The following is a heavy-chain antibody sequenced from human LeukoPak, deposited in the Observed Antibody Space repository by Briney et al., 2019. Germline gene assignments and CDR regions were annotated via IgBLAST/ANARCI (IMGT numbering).Heavy chain of an antibody. J-gene: IGHJ3*02. CDR2: IGTTTTSI. D-gene: IGHD7-27*01. CDR1: EFTFSSYA. V-gene: IGHV3-21*01. Sequence: GGSLRLSCAASEFTFSSYAMSWVRQAPGKGLEWVSSIGTTTTSIFYAESVKGRFTISRDNTRNSLFLQMNSLRAEDTAAYYCAREVGGNWGEAFDIWGQGTMVTVSS. CDR3: AREVGGNWGEAFDI.